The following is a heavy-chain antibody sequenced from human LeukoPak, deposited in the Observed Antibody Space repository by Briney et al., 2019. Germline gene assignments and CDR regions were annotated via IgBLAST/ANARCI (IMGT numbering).Heavy chain of an antibody. CDR1: GFTFSSYG. CDR2: ISYDGSNK. Sequence: PGGSLRLSCAASGFTFSSYGMHWVRQAPGKGLEWVAVISYDGSNKYYADSVKGRFTISRDNSKNTLYLQMNSLRAEDTAVYYCARSDYGGNPLDYWGQGTLVTVSS. V-gene: IGHV3-30*03. D-gene: IGHD4-23*01. J-gene: IGHJ4*02. CDR3: ARSDYGGNPLDY.